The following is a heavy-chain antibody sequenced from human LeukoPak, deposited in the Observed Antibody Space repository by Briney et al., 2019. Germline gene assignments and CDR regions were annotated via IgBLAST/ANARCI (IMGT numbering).Heavy chain of an antibody. J-gene: IGHJ6*02. CDR1: GFTFSSYA. CDR3: AKELGYCSSTSCPRGMDA. Sequence: GGSLRLSCAASGFTFSSYAMSWVRQAPGKGLEWVSAISGSGGSTYYADSVKGRFTISRDNSKNTLYLQMNSLRAEDTAVYYCAKELGYCSSTSCPRGMDAWGQGTTVTVSS. CDR2: ISGSGGST. D-gene: IGHD2-2*01. V-gene: IGHV3-23*01.